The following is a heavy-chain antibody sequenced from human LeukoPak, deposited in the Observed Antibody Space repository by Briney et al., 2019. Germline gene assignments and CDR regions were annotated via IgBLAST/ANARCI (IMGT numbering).Heavy chain of an antibody. Sequence: PSETLSLTCTVSGGSISSYYWSWIRQPPGKGLEWIGYIYYSGSTNYNPSLKSRVTISVDTSKNQFSLKLSSVTAADTAVYYCARGRSVVGPFDYWGQGTLVTVS. J-gene: IGHJ4*02. D-gene: IGHD2-2*01. CDR1: GGSISSYY. V-gene: IGHV4-59*01. CDR2: IYYSGST. CDR3: ARGRSVVGPFDY.